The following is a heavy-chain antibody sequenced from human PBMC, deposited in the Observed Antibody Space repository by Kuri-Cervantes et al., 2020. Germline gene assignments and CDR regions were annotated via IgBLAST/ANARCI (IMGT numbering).Heavy chain of an antibody. CDR1: GGSISSGGYY. Sequence: SETLSLTCTVSGGSISSGGYYWSWIRQHPRKGLEWIGYIYYSGSTYYNPSLKSRVTISVDTSKNQSSLKLSSVTAADTAVYYCARGPVVYEFDPWGQGTLVTVSS. D-gene: IGHD2-8*01. CDR3: ARGPVVYEFDP. CDR2: IYYSGST. V-gene: IGHV4-31*03. J-gene: IGHJ5*02.